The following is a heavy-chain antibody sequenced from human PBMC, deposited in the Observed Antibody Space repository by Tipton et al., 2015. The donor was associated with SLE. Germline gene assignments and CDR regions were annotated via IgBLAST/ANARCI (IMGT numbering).Heavy chain of an antibody. Sequence: TLSLTCTVSGGSLSSGSYCCSWIRQSAGKGLEWIGRVYTSGITNYNPSLKSRVSISVDTSKNQVSLRLTSVTAADTAVYYCAGETRVVTPTDYFYYMDVWGKGTTVTVSS. CDR2: VYTSGIT. CDR3: AGETRVVTPTDYFYYMDV. V-gene: IGHV4-61*02. J-gene: IGHJ6*03. D-gene: IGHD4-23*01. CDR1: GGSLSSGSYC.